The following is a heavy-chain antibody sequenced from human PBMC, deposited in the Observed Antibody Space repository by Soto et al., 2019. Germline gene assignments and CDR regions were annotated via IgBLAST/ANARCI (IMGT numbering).Heavy chain of an antibody. CDR3: RRDLGYSVFDVHY. Sequence: QVQLVQSGAEVKKPGASVKVSCKASGYTFTNSGFSWVRQAPGQGLEWVGWIRVNNGDTHYAQKLQGRVTMTTDTTTSKAIMTLRSMRSNDTAVYYCRRDLGYSVFDVHYWGQGTLITVSS. D-gene: IGHD5-18*01. J-gene: IGHJ4*02. V-gene: IGHV1-18*01. CDR1: GYTFTNSG. CDR2: IRVNNGDT.